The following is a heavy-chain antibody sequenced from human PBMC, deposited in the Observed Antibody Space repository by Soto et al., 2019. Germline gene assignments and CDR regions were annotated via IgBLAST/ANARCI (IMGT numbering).Heavy chain of an antibody. CDR2: IYYSGST. J-gene: IGHJ4*02. CDR1: GGSISSYY. CDR3: ARVPPGKTITFFDY. V-gene: IGHV4-59*01. D-gene: IGHD6-13*01. Sequence: SETLSLTCTVSGGSISSYYWSWIRQPPGKGLEWIGYIYYSGSTNYNPSLKSRVTISVDTSKNQFSLKLSSVTAADTAVYYCARVPPGKTITFFDYWGQGTLVTVSS.